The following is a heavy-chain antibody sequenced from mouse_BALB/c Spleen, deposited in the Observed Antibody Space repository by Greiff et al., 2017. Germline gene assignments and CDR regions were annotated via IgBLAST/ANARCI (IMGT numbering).Heavy chain of an antibody. V-gene: IGHV14-3*02. CDR3: GRGGLPEGLDY. D-gene: IGHD2-4*01. CDR1: GFNIKDTY. Sequence: EVQLQQSGAELVKPGASVKLSCTASGFNIKDTYMHWVKQRPEQGLGWIGRIDPANGNTKYDPKFQGKATITADTSSNTAYLQLSSLTSEDTAVYYCGRGGLPEGLDYWGQGTTVTVSS. J-gene: IGHJ2*01. CDR2: IDPANGNT.